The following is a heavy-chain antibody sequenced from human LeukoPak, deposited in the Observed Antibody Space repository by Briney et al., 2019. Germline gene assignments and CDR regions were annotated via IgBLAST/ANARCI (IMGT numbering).Heavy chain of an antibody. V-gene: IGHV4-34*01. D-gene: IGHD3-10*01. CDR1: GGSFSGYY. CDR3: ARDMRFPPSQFRGAQNAFDI. CDR2: INHSGSA. Sequence: PSETLSLTCGVYGGSFSGYYWSWIRQPPGKGLEWIGEINHSGSANYNPSLKSRVTISVDTSKNQFSLKLSSVTAADTAVYYCARDMRFPPSQFRGAQNAFDIWGQGTMVTVSS. J-gene: IGHJ3*02.